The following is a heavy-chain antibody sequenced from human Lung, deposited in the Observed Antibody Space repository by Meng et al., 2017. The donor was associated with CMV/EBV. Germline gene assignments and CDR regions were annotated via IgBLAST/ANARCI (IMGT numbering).Heavy chain of an antibody. CDR2: FSYTGST. D-gene: IGHD1-26*01. V-gene: IGHV4-4*02. CDR1: GGSFRSSPW. CDR3: AGYSGRFSIHFDY. Sequence: QVQLLEPGPGRVKPSGTLSRTCAVSGGSFRSSPWWTWVRQPPGKGLQWIGEFSYTGSTNYNPSLESRLSMTIDEAKNHISLTLTSVTAADTAVYYCAGYSGRFSIHFDYWGQGALVTVSS. J-gene: IGHJ4*02.